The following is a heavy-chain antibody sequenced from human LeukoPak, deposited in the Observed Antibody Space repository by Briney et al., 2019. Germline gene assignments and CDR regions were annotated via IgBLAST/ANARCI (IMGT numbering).Heavy chain of an antibody. CDR3: AGHHPRNTVDF. J-gene: IGHJ4*02. V-gene: IGHV4-59*08. CDR1: GGSIRSYY. D-gene: IGHD2/OR15-2a*01. Sequence: PSETLSLTCTVSGGSIRSYYWSWIPQPPGKGLEWIAYISDIGSINYNPPLKSRVTISLDTSKNQFSLKLSSVTAADTAVYYCAGHHPRNTVDFWGQGTLVTVSS. CDR2: ISDIGSI.